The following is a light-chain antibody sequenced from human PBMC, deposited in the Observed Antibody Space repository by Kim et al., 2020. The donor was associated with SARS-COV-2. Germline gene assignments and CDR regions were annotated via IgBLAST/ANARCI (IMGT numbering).Light chain of an antibody. CDR1: QSVSSNY. Sequence: SPGKGATPSCRASQSVSSNYLAWYQRKPGQAPRLLIYGASSRATGIPDRFSGSGSGTDFTLTITRLEPEDFAVYYCQQYSSSPATFGQGTKVDIK. CDR2: GAS. J-gene: IGKJ1*01. V-gene: IGKV3-20*01. CDR3: QQYSSSPAT.